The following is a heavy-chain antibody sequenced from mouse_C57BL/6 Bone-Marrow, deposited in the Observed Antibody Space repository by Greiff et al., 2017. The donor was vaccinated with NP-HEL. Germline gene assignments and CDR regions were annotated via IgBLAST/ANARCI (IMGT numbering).Heavy chain of an antibody. CDR2: IYPGDGDT. CDR1: GYAFSSYW. Sequence: QVQLQQSGAELVKPGASVKISCKASGYAFSSYWMTWVKQRPGKGLEGIGQIYPGDGDTNYKGTLTGKATLTADKSSSTAYLQLSSLTSEDSAVYFCAHAYYSNYEFAYWGQGTLVTVSA. J-gene: IGHJ3*01. D-gene: IGHD2-5*01. CDR3: AHAYYSNYEFAY. V-gene: IGHV1-80*01.